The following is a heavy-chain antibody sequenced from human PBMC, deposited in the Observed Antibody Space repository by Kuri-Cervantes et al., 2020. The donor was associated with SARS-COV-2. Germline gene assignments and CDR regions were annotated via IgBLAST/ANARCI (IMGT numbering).Heavy chain of an antibody. CDR2: INHSGST. Sequence: ESLKISCTVSGGPISSYYWSWIRQPPGKGLEWIGEINHSGSTNYNPSLKSRVTISVDTSKNQFSLKLSSVTAADTAVYYCARTYYYDSSGYWSNWFDPWGQGTLVTVSS. CDR1: GGPISSYY. CDR3: ARTYYYDSSGYWSNWFDP. V-gene: IGHV4-34*01. D-gene: IGHD3-22*01. J-gene: IGHJ5*02.